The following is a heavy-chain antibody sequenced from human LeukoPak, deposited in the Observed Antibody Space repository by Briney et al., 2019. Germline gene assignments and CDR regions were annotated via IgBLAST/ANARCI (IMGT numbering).Heavy chain of an antibody. V-gene: IGHV3-48*01. D-gene: IGHD3-16*02. CDR2: ISSSHSTI. CDR3: ARGSSIDYVWGTYRQFDY. Sequence: GGSLRLSCAASGFTFSTYSMNWVRQAPGKGLEWLSYISSSHSTIYSADSVKGRFTISRDNAKKSLYLQMNSLRAEDTAVYYCARGSSIDYVWGTYRQFDYWGQGTQVTVSS. J-gene: IGHJ4*02. CDR1: GFTFSTYS.